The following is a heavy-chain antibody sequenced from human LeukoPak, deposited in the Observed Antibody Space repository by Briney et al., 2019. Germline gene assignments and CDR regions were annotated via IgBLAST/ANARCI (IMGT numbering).Heavy chain of an antibody. CDR3: AKDGSSGFLDYFDY. J-gene: IGHJ4*02. D-gene: IGHD3-22*01. Sequence: GGSLRLSCAASGFTFSSYGMHWVRQAPGKGLEWVAVISYDGSNKYYADSVKGRFTISRDNSKNTLYLQMNSLRAEDTAVYYCAKDGSSGFLDYFDYWGQGTLVTVSS. CDR1: GFTFSSYG. CDR2: ISYDGSNK. V-gene: IGHV3-30*18.